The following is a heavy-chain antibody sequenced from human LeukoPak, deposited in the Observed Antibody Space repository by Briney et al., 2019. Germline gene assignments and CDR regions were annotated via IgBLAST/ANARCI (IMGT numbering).Heavy chain of an antibody. J-gene: IGHJ4*02. CDR3: ERSGWSGYFS. D-gene: IGHD3-3*01. Sequence: SETLSLTCTVSGGSLSSSSYYWGWVRQPPGKGLEWIGSIYYSGSTYYNPSLKSRFTISVDTSKNQFSLKLSSVTAADTAVYYCERSGWSGYFSWGQGTLVTVSS. V-gene: IGHV4-39*01. CDR2: IYYSGST. CDR1: GGSLSSSSYY.